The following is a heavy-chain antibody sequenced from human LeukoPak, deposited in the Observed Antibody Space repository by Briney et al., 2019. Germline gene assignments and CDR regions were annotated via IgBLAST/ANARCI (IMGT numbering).Heavy chain of an antibody. D-gene: IGHD1-26*01. V-gene: IGHV3-15*07. CDR3: STGGSQYEGFVS. CDR1: GFTFTDAW. J-gene: IGHJ5*02. Sequence: GGSLRLSCAASGFTFTDAWMNWVRQAPGKGLEWVGRIRNKADGGTTDYAAPVKGRFTISRDDSKTTVSLQMNSLKTEDTAVYYCSTGGSQYEGFVSWGQGTLVTVSS. CDR2: IRNKADGGTT.